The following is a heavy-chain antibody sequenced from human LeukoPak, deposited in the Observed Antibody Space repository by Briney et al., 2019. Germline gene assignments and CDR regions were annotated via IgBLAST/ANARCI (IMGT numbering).Heavy chain of an antibody. CDR1: GFTFSSYA. Sequence: GGSLRLSCAASGFTFSSYAMHWVRQAPGKGLEWVAVISYDGSNKYYADSVKGRFTISRDNSKSTLYLQMNSLRAEDTAVYYCARDLAQYSSGWYYSYWGQGTLVTVSS. CDR2: ISYDGSNK. J-gene: IGHJ4*02. D-gene: IGHD6-19*01. CDR3: ARDLAQYSSGWYYSY. V-gene: IGHV3-30-3*01.